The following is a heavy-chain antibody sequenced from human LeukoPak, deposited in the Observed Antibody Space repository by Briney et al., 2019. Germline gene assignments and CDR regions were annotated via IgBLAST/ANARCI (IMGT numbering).Heavy chain of an antibody. V-gene: IGHV1-2*02. CDR1: GYTFTGYY. D-gene: IGHD6-13*01. J-gene: IGHJ4*02. CDR2: INPNSGGT. CDR3: ARLVSIAAAGTPPFDY. Sequence: GASVKVSCKASGYTFTGYYMHWVRQAPGQGLEWMGWINPNSGGTNYAQKFQGRVTMTRDTSISTAYMELSRLRSDDTAVYYCARLVSIAAAGTPPFDYWGQGTLVTVSS.